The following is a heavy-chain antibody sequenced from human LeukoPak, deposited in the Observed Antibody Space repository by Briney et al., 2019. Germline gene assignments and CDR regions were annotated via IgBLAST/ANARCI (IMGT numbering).Heavy chain of an antibody. CDR3: ATYSTRNAREFQS. J-gene: IGHJ1*01. V-gene: IGHV3-48*04. CDR1: GFIFNDYS. CDR2: ISSRSSTI. D-gene: IGHD4-11*01. Sequence: GGSLRLSCVGSGFIFNDYSMNWVRQAPGKGPEWVSYISSRSSTIYYADSVKGRFTISRDNAKMSLYLQMNSLRVEDTAVYYCATYSTRNAREFQSWGQGTLVTVSS.